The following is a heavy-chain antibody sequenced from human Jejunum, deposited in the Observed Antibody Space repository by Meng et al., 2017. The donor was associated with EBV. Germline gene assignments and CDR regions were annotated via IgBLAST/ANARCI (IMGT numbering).Heavy chain of an antibody. CDR3: ARSVYWLLDY. CDR1: GFTFSDHY. V-gene: IGHV3-72*01. J-gene: IGHJ4*02. D-gene: IGHD2-15*01. CDR2: VRHKRDGSTT. Sequence: VELVESGGGLVQPGGSLRLSCAGSGFTFSDHYIDWVRLAPGKGLEWVGRVRHKRDGSTTEYGVSVTGRFTISRDDSKNSVYLQMNSLKTEDTAVYYCARSVYWLLDYWGQGTLVTVSS.